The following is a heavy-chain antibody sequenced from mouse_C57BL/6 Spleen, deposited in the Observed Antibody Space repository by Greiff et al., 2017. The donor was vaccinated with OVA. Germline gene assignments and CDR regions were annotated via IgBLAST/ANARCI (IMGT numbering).Heavy chain of an antibody. J-gene: IGHJ1*03. D-gene: IGHD1-1*01. Sequence: EVQLQQSGPELVKPGASVKISCKASGYTFTDYYMNWVKQSHGKSLEWIGDINPNNGGTSYNQKFKGKATLTVDKSSSTAYMELRSLTSEDSAVYYCARASLFYGSDWYFDVWGTGTTVTVSS. CDR3: ARASLFYGSDWYFDV. V-gene: IGHV1-26*01. CDR1: GYTFTDYY. CDR2: INPNNGGT.